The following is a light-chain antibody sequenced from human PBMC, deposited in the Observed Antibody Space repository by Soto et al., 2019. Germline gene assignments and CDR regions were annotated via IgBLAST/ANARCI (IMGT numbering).Light chain of an antibody. CDR1: QSISSW. V-gene: IGKV1-5*01. CDR2: DAS. J-gene: IGKJ5*01. Sequence: DIQMTQSPSTLSASIGNRVTITCRDSQSISSWLAWYRQEPGKAPTLLIYDASSLESGVPSRFSGSGSGTEFTLTIRSLQPEDLATYYCQQLNSYPSITVGHGRRLEIK. CDR3: QQLNSYPSIT.